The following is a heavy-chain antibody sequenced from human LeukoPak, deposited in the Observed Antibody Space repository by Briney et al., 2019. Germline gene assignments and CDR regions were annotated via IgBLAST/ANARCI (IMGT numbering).Heavy chain of an antibody. Sequence: SQTLPLTCTVSGGSISSGGYYWSWIRQPPGKGLEWIGYIYHSGSTYYNPSLKSRVTISVDRSKNQFSLKLSSVTAADTAVYYCARDRGKHSGQTNAFDIWGQGTMVTVSS. CDR2: IYHSGST. D-gene: IGHD3-10*01. V-gene: IGHV4-30-2*01. J-gene: IGHJ3*02. CDR3: ARDRGKHSGQTNAFDI. CDR1: GGSISSGGYY.